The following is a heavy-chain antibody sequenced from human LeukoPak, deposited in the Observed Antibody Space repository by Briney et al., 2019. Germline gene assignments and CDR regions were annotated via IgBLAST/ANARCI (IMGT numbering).Heavy chain of an antibody. Sequence: GRSLRLFCAASGFTFSSYGMHWVRQAPGKGLEWVAVISYDGSNKYYADSVKGRFTISRDNSKNTLYLQMNSLRAEDTAVYYCASLEQWPADYWGQGTLVTVSS. CDR2: ISYDGSNK. J-gene: IGHJ4*02. V-gene: IGHV3-30*03. CDR1: GFTFSSYG. D-gene: IGHD6-19*01. CDR3: ASLEQWPADY.